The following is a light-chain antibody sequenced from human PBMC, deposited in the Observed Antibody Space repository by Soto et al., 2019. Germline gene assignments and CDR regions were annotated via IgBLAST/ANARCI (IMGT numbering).Light chain of an antibody. CDR1: EDVTKY. CDR3: QQYSDYPHT. V-gene: IGKV1-16*02. J-gene: IGKJ2*01. CDR2: TAT. Sequence: DIQMTQSPSSLSASVGDRVTITCRASEDVTKYVAWFQQRPGKPPKSLIYTATNLHRGVPSNFSGSGYGTEFSLTISGLQPEDFAIYFCQQYSDYPHTFGQGTKVE.